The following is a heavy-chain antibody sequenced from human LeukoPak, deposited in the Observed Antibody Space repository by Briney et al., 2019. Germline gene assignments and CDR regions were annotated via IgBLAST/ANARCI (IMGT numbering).Heavy chain of an antibody. CDR1: GFTFSSYS. V-gene: IGHV3-21*01. J-gene: IGHJ4*02. CDR3: ARGIYSGYHYFDY. Sequence: PGGSLRLSCAASGFTFSSYSMNWVRQAPGKGLEWVSSISSSSSYIYYADSVKGRFTISRDNAKNSLYLQMNSLRAEDTAVYYCARGIYSGYHYFDYWGQGTLVTVSS. D-gene: IGHD5-12*01. CDR2: ISSSSSYI.